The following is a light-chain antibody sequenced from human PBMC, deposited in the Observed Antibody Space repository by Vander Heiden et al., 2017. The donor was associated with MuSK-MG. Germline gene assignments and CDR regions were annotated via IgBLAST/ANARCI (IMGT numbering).Light chain of an antibody. CDR3: QKYNRAPLT. CDR1: QDISNY. V-gene: IGKV1-27*01. J-gene: IGKJ1*01. CDR2: GAS. Sequence: DIQMTQSPSPLSASVGDRVTITCRASQDISNYLAWYQQEPGKVPKLLIYGASTLHSGVPSRFSGSGSGTDFTITIRSLQPDDVATYYCQKYNRAPLTFGPGTKVEIK.